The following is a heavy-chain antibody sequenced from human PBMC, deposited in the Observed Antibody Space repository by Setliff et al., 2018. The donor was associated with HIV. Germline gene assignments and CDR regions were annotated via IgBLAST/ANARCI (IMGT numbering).Heavy chain of an antibody. CDR2: IYYSGST. CDR3: ARGGGFWYYYSSGYGGRLYYYYGMDV. CDR1: GGSISSYY. J-gene: IGHJ6*02. D-gene: IGHD3-22*01. Sequence: SETLSLTCTVSGGSISSYYWSWIRQPPGKGLEWIGYIYYSGSTNYNPALKSRVTISVDTSKNQFSLKLSSVTAADPAVYYCARGGGFWYYYSSGYGGRLYYYYGMDVWGQGTTVTVS. V-gene: IGHV4-59*01.